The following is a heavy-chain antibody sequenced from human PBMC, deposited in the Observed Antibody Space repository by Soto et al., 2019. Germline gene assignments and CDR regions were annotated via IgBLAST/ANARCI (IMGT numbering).Heavy chain of an antibody. D-gene: IGHD1-1*01. J-gene: IGHJ4*02. CDR1: GYTFITYD. CDR3: ARRKERSGPHYFDS. V-gene: IGHV1-8*01. CDR2: MNPYNGNA. Sequence: QVQLVQSGAEVKKPGASVKVSCKASGYTFITYDSNWVRQAPGQGLEWMGWMNPYNGNAGYAQKFQGRVTMTRNTSISTAYMELTSLKSNDTAVYFCARRKERSGPHYFDSWGQGTLVTVSS.